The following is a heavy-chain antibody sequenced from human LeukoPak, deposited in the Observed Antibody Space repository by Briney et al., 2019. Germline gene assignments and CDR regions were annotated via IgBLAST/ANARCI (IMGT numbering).Heavy chain of an antibody. J-gene: IGHJ4*02. V-gene: IGHV6-1*01. Sequence: SQTLSLTCAISGDSVSSKSTAWTWIRQSPSSGLEWLGRTYYKSRWYNDYAPSVKSRIIINPDTSKNQFSLQLNSVTPEDTAVYYCATGDQYFDYWGQGTLVTVSS. CDR3: ATGDQYFDY. CDR1: GDSVSSKSTA. CDR2: TYYKSRWYN. D-gene: IGHD7-27*01.